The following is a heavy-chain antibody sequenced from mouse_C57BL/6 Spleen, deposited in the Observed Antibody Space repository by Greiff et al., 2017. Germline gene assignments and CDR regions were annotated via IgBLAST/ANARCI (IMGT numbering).Heavy chain of an antibody. D-gene: IGHD1-1*01. CDR3: AMNGYYDSSSFAY. J-gene: IGHJ3*01. V-gene: IGHV1-74*01. CDR2: IHPADSDT. CDR1: GYTFTSYW. Sequence: VQLQQPGAELVKPGASVKVSCKASGYTFTSYWMHWVKQRPGQGLEWIGRIHPADSDTNYNQKFKGKATLTVDKSSSTAYMQLSSLTSEDSAVYCCAMNGYYDSSSFAYWGQGTLVTVSA.